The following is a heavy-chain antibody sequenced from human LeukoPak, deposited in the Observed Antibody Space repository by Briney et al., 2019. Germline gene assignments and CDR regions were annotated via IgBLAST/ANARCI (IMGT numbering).Heavy chain of an antibody. CDR1: GYIFTSYY. CDR3: ARELDGTTYYMDV. Sequence: ASVKVSCKASGYIFTSYYMYWVRQAPGQGLEWMGTINPSGGSISYAQKFQGRVTMTRDTSTSTVYMELSSLRSEDTAVYYCARELDGTTYYMDVWGKGTTVTISS. CDR2: INPSGGSI. D-gene: IGHD1/OR15-1a*01. V-gene: IGHV1-46*01. J-gene: IGHJ6*03.